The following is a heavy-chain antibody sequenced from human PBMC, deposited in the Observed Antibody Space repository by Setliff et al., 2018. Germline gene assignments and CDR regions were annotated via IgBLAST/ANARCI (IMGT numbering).Heavy chain of an antibody. CDR3: AREGVDSRSSTDYRYYMDV. V-gene: IGHV1-69*05. CDR1: GGTFSSYG. Sequence: SVKVSCKASGGTFSSYGISWVRQAPGQGLEWMGGTIPIFGTTDYAQKFQGRVTIITDESTSTALMQLRNLRSEDTAVYYCAREGVDSRSSTDYRYYMDVWGRGTTVTVSS. CDR2: TIPIFGTT. J-gene: IGHJ6*03. D-gene: IGHD3-22*01.